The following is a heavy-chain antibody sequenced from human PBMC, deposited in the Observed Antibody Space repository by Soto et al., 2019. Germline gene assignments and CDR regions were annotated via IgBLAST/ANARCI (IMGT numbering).Heavy chain of an antibody. V-gene: IGHV4-39*01. D-gene: IGHD6-19*01. CDR3: ARPNTSGYNWFDP. CDR1: GGSIRSSSYS. CDR2: IHYSGST. Sequence: SETLSLTCTVSGGSIRSSSYSWAWIRQPPGKGLEWIGSIHYSGSTYYNPSLKSRVTISVDTSKNQISLKLSSVTAADTAAYYCARPNTSGYNWFDPWGQGTLVT. J-gene: IGHJ5*02.